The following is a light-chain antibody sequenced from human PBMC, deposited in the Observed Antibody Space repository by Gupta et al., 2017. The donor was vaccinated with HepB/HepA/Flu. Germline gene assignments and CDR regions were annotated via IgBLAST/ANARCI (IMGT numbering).Light chain of an antibody. J-gene: IGKJ4*01. CDR1: QSISSY. CDR2: AAS. V-gene: IGKV1-39*01. Sequence: DIQMTQSPSSLSASVGDRVTITCRASQSISSYLNWYQQKPGKDPKLLIYAASSLQSGVPSRFSGSGSGTDFTITISSLQPEDFATYYCQQSITFGGGTKVEIK. CDR3: QQSIT.